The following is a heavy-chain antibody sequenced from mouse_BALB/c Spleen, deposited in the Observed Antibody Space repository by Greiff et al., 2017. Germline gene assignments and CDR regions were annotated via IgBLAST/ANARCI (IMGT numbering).Heavy chain of an antibody. CDR3: ARDKGSLRFDV. V-gene: IGHV2-9*02. D-gene: IGHD1-1*01. Sequence: QVQLKESGPGLVAPSQSLSITCTVSGFSLTSYGVHWVRQPPGKGLEWLGVIWAGGSTNYNSALMSRLSISKDNSKSQVFLKMNSLQTDDTARYYCARDKGSLRFDVWGAGTTVTVSS. J-gene: IGHJ1*01. CDR1: GFSLTSYG. CDR2: IWAGGST.